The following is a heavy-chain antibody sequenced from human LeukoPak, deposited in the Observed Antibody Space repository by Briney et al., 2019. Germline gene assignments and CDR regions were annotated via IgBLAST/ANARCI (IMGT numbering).Heavy chain of an antibody. CDR1: GGSISSYY. J-gene: IGHJ4*02. Sequence: PSETLSLTCTVSGGSISSYYWSWIRQPPGKGLEWIGYIYYSGSTNYNPSLKSRVTISVDTSKSQFSLKLSSVTAADTAVYYCARRLGFYFDYWGQGTLVTVSS. CDR2: IYYSGST. V-gene: IGHV4-59*08. CDR3: ARRLGFYFDY.